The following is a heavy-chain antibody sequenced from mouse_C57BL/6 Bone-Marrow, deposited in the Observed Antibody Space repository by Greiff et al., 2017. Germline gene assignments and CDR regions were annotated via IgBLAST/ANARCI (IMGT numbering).Heavy chain of an antibody. J-gene: IGHJ2*01. D-gene: IGHD2-9*01. Sequence: QVQLKESGPELVKPGASVKISCKASGYTFTDYYINWVKQRPGQGLEWIGWIFPGSGSTYYNEKFKGKATLTVDKSSSTAYMLLSSLTSEDSAVYFCARSYYGYDLYYFDYWGQGTTLTVAS. CDR1: GYTFTDYY. V-gene: IGHV1-75*01. CDR3: ARSYYGYDLYYFDY. CDR2: IFPGSGST.